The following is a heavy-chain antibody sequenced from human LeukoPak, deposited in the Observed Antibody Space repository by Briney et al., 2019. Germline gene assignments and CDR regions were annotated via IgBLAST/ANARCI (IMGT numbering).Heavy chain of an antibody. Sequence: ASVKVSCKASGGIFSSYAISWVRQAPGQGLEWMGWISAYNGNTNYAQKLQGRVTMTTDTSTSTAYMELRSLRSDDTAVYYCARGRSVEMATIHYFDYWGQGTLVTVSS. CDR3: ARGRSVEMATIHYFDY. D-gene: IGHD5-24*01. CDR1: GGIFSSYA. J-gene: IGHJ4*02. CDR2: ISAYNGNT. V-gene: IGHV1-18*01.